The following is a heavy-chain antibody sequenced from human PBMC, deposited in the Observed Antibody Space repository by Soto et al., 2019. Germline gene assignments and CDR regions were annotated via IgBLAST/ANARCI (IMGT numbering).Heavy chain of an antibody. J-gene: IGHJ4*02. CDR1: GFSLSTSGVG. D-gene: IGHD4-17*01. CDR2: IYWNDDK. Sequence: QITLKESGPTLVKPTQPLTLTCTFSGFSLSTSGVGVGWIRQPPGKALEWLALIYWNDDKRYSPSLKSRLPITKDTSKNQVVLTMTNMDPVDTATYYCATVTTHYYFDYWGQGTLVTVSS. CDR3: ATVTTHYYFDY. V-gene: IGHV2-5*01.